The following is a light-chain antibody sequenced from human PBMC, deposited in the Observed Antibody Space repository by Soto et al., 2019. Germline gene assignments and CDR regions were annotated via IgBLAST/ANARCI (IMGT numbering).Light chain of an antibody. V-gene: IGKV1-6*01. J-gene: IGKJ1*01. CDR1: QGIRND. CDR3: LQDYNYLGVWA. Sequence: AIQMTQSPSSLSASVGDRVTITCRASQGIRNDLGWYQQKPGKAPKLLIYAASSLQSGVPSRFSGSGSGTDFTLTISSLQPEDFATYYCLQDYNYLGVWAFGQGTKVEIK. CDR2: AAS.